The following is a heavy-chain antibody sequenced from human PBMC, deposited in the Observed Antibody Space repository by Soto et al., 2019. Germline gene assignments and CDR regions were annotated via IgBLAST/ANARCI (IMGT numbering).Heavy chain of an antibody. D-gene: IGHD3-10*01. CDR3: ARARPDYYGSGSYPNWFDP. CDR2: IKPSGGST. V-gene: IGHV1-46*03. Sequence: QVQLVQSGAEVKKPGASVKVSCKASGYTFTSYYMHWVRQAPGQGLEWMGIIKPSGGSTSYAQKFQGRVTMTRDTSTSTVYMELSSLRSEDTAVYYCARARPDYYGSGSYPNWFDPWGQGTLVTVSS. J-gene: IGHJ5*02. CDR1: GYTFTSYY.